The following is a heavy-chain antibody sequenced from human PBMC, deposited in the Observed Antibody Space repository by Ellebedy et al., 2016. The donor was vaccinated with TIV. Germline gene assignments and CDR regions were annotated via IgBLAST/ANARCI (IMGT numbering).Heavy chain of an antibody. D-gene: IGHD4-23*01. J-gene: IGHJ5*01. CDR3: ARVPRGHDYGGENWFDP. Sequence: AASVNVSCKASGYTFTSYGISWVRQAPGQGLEWMGWISAYNGNTNYAQKLQGRVTMTTDTSTSTAYMELRSLRSDDTAVYYCARVPRGHDYGGENWFDPWGQGTLVTVSS. CDR1: GYTFTSYG. V-gene: IGHV1-18*01. CDR2: ISAYNGNT.